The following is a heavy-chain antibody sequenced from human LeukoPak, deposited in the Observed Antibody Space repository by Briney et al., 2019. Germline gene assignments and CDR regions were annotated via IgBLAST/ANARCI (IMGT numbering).Heavy chain of an antibody. D-gene: IGHD1-26*01. Sequence: GGSLRLSCAASGFTFSSHAMSWARQAPGKGLEWVSAISGSGGSTYYADSVKGRFTISRDNSKNTLYLQMNSLRAEDTAVYYCAKNPAGATTIDYWGQGTLVTVSS. CDR2: ISGSGGST. CDR3: AKNPAGATTIDY. V-gene: IGHV3-23*01. CDR1: GFTFSSHA. J-gene: IGHJ4*02.